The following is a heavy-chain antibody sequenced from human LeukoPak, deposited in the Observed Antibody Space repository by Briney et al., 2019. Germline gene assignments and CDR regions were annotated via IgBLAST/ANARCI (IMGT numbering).Heavy chain of an antibody. CDR3: ARDLLVSDY. CDR1: GFVFSTRS. CDR2: INSDGSST. Sequence: GGSLRLSCAASGFVFSTRSMNWVRQAPGKGLVWVSRINSDGSSTTYADSVKGRFTISRDNAKNTLYLQMNSLRAEDTAVYYCARDLLVSDYWGQGTLVTVSS. V-gene: IGHV3-74*01. D-gene: IGHD2-2*01. J-gene: IGHJ4*02.